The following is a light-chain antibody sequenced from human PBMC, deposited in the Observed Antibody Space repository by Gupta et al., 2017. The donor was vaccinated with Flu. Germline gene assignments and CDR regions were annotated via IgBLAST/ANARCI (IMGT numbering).Light chain of an antibody. CDR2: GAS. J-gene: IGKJ4*01. CDR3: QADGNSPLT. CDR1: QSVSNNY. Sequence: EIVLTQSPGTLSLSPGDRATLSCRASQSVSNNYLAWYQQKPGQAPRFLIYGASYRATGIPDRFSGSGSGTDFTLTISRLEPEDFAVYYCQADGNSPLTFGGGTKVEI. V-gene: IGKV3-20*01.